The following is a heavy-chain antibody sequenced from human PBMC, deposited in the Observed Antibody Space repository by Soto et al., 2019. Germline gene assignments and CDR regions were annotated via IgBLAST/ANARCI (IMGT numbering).Heavy chain of an antibody. D-gene: IGHD6-13*01. CDR1: GGSISSSSYY. Sequence: PSETLSLTCTVSGGSISSSSYYWGWIRQPPGKGLEWIGSIYYSGSTYYNPSLKSRVTISVDTSKNQFSLKLSSVTAADTAVYYCARQRQQLVLLYYYYGMDVWGQGTTVT. CDR2: IYYSGST. V-gene: IGHV4-39*01. CDR3: ARQRQQLVLLYYYYGMDV. J-gene: IGHJ6*02.